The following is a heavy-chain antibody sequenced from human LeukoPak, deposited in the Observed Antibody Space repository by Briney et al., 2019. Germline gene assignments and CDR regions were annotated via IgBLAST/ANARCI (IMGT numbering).Heavy chain of an antibody. CDR3: ARGWYSSSWYPRPYYFDY. V-gene: IGHV3-48*01. CDR1: GFTFSSYS. Sequence: GGSLRLSCAASGFTFSSYSMNWVRQAPGKGLEWVSYISSSSSTIYYADSVKGRFTISRDNAKNSLYLQMNSLRAEDTAVYYCARGWYSSSWYPRPYYFDYWGQGTLVTVSS. J-gene: IGHJ4*02. D-gene: IGHD6-13*01. CDR2: ISSSSSTI.